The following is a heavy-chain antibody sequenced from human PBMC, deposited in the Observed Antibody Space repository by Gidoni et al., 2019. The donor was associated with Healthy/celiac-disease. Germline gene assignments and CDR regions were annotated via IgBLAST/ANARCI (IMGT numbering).Heavy chain of an antibody. J-gene: IGHJ4*02. V-gene: IGHV4-39*01. CDR2: ST. CDR3: ARHRLQPMYYFDY. D-gene: IGHD4-4*01. Sequence: STYYNPSLKSRVTISVDTSKNQFSLKLSSVTAADTAVYYCARHRLQPMYYFDYWGQGTLVTVSS.